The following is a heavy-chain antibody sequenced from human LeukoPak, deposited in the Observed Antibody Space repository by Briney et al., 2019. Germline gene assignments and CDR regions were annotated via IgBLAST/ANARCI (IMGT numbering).Heavy chain of an antibody. V-gene: IGHV1-18*01. CDR3: ARADYYYDSSGYYYPALPYHY. Sequence: ASVKVSCKASGYTFTSYGISWVRQAPGQGLEWMGWISAYNGNTNYAQKLQGRVTMTTDTSTSTAYMELRSLRSDDTAVYYCARADYYYDSSGYYYPALPYHYWGQGTLVTVSS. D-gene: IGHD3-22*01. CDR2: ISAYNGNT. CDR1: GYTFTSYG. J-gene: IGHJ4*02.